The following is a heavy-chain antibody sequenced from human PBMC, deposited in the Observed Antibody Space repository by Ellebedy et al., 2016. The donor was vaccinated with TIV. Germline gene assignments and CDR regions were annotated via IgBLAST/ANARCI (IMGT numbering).Heavy chain of an antibody. CDR1: GGSISPHY. D-gene: IGHD2-21*02. J-gene: IGHJ4*02. V-gene: IGHV4-59*08. Sequence: MPSETLSLTCTVSGGSISPHYWNWIRQPPGKGLEWIGYFYYSGSTNYNPTLKSRTTLSADTSKNQFSLNLRTATAADTAVYYCARTDPWQPIDDWGQGILVSVSS. CDR3: ARTDPWQPIDD. CDR2: FYYSGST.